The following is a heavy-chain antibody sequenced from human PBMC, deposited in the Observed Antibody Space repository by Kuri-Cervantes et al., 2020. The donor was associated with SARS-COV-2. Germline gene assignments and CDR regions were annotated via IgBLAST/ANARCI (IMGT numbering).Heavy chain of an antibody. V-gene: IGHV3-64*02. CDR2: ISSNGDST. J-gene: IGHJ4*02. D-gene: IGHD3-3*01. CDR1: GITFSSYA. CDR3: ARVSRSGYLDY. Sequence: GESLKISCAASGITFSSYAMSWVRQAPGKGLEYVSAISSNGDSTYYADSVKGRFTMSRDNSKNTLYLQMGSLRAEDMAVYYCARVSRSGYLDYWGQGTLVTVSS.